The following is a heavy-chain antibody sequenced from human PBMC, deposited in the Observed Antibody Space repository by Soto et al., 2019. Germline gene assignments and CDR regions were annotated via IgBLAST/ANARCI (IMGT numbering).Heavy chain of an antibody. CDR2: MNPNTGNS. CDR3: ARRAETNGWNGFGADKYYFDF. D-gene: IGHD1-1*01. V-gene: IGHV1-8*01. CDR1: GYTFTSYD. J-gene: IGHJ4*02. Sequence: PSVKVSCKASGYTFTSYDIYWVRQATGQGLEWMGWMNPNTGNSGYAQKFQGRVTMTSDTSISTAHMELSSLRSEDTAVYYCARRAETNGWNGFGADKYYFDFWGQGTLVTV.